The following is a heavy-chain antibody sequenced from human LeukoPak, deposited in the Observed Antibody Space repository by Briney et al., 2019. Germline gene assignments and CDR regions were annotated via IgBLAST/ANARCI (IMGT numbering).Heavy chain of an antibody. CDR2: IYYSGST. CDR3: ASRSGYYWGFDY. V-gene: IGHV4-59*01. CDR1: GGSISSYY. J-gene: IGHJ4*02. Sequence: SETLFLTCTFSGGSISSYYWSWIRQPPGKGLEWIGYIYYSGSTNYNPSLKSRVTISVDTSKNQFSLKLSSVTAADTAVYYCASRSGYYWGFDYWGQGTLVTVSS. D-gene: IGHD3-3*01.